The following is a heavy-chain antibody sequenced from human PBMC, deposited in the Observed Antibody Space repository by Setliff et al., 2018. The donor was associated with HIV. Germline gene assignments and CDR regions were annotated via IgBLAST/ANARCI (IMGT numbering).Heavy chain of an antibody. CDR2: IDPSGSRI. Sequence: GGSLRLSCAASEFTLSGYSMSWVRQVPGKGLEWVSAIDPSGSRILYSDSVKGRFTISRDNSKNTLYLQMNSLTAEDTAVYYCAKVDNGHCTSASCRDFDYWGQGTLVTVSS. D-gene: IGHD2-2*03. V-gene: IGHV3-23*01. CDR1: EFTLSGYS. J-gene: IGHJ4*02. CDR3: AKVDNGHCTSASCRDFDY.